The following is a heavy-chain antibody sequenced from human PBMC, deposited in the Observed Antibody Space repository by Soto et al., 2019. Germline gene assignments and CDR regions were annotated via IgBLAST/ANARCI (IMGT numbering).Heavy chain of an antibody. CDR3: ARRILKWVQLEHFDY. D-gene: IGHD1-1*01. V-gene: IGHV4-39*01. CDR2: IYYSGST. Sequence: SETLSLTCTVSGGSISSSSYYWGWIRQPPGKGLEWIGSIYYSGSTYYNPSLKSRVTISVDTSKNQFSLKLSSVTAADTAVYYCARRILKWVQLEHFDYWGQGTLVTVSS. J-gene: IGHJ4*02. CDR1: GGSISSSSYY.